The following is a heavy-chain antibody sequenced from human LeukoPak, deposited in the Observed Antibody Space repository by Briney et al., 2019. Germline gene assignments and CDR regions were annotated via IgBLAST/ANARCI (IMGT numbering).Heavy chain of an antibody. CDR3: ARDSAYYYDSSGHRFGDY. J-gene: IGHJ4*02. D-gene: IGHD3-22*01. CDR2: INGIGDST. CDR1: GFTFINYA. V-gene: IGHV3-23*01. Sequence: GGSLRLSCAASGFTFINYAMNWVRQAPGKGLEWVSTINGIGDSTYYADSVKGRFTISRDNSKSTLYLQMNSLRAEDTAVYYCARDSAYYYDSSGHRFGDYWGQGTLVTVSS.